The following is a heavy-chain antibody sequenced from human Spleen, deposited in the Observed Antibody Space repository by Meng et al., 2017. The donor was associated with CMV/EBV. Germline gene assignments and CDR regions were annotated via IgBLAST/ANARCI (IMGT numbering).Heavy chain of an antibody. Sequence: GESLKISCAASGFTFSSYEMNWVRQAPGKGLEWVSNIRSSGSTKYYADSAKGRFTISRDNAKNSLYLQMNSLRAEDTAVYYCASLGYSYGPYFDYWGQGTLVTVSS. D-gene: IGHD5-18*01. CDR1: GFTFSSYE. CDR3: ASLGYSYGPYFDY. V-gene: IGHV3-48*03. J-gene: IGHJ4*02. CDR2: IRSSGSTK.